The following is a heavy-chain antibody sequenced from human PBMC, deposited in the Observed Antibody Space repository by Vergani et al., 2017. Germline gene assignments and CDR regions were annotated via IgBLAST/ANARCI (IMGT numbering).Heavy chain of an antibody. V-gene: IGHV5-51*01. J-gene: IGHJ3*02. CDR1: GYSFTSYW. CDR2: IDPGDSDT. Sequence: EVQLVQSGAEVKKPGDSLKISCKGSGYSFTSYWLGWVRQMPGKGLEWMGIIDPGDSDTRYSPAFQGKVTIPADKASSTAYLQWSSLKASDTAMYYCARQAPDYKNAFDIWGQGTMVTVSS. D-gene: IGHD4-11*01. CDR3: ARQAPDYKNAFDI.